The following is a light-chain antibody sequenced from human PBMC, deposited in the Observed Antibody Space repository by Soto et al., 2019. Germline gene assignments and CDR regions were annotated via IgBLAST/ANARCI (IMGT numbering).Light chain of an antibody. J-gene: IGKJ1*01. V-gene: IGKV3-20*01. Sequence: EIVLTQSPGTLSLSPGERATLPCRASQSVSSSYLAWYQQKPGQAPRLLIYGASSRATGIPYRFSGSGSGTDFTLTISRLEPEDFAVYYCQQYGSSRTFGQGTKVEIK. CDR3: QQYGSSRT. CDR2: GAS. CDR1: QSVSSSY.